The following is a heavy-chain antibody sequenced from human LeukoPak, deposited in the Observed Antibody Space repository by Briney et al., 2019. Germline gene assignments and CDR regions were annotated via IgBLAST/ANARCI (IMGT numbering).Heavy chain of an antibody. V-gene: IGHV4-30-2*01. D-gene: IGHD2-15*01. CDR2: IYHSGST. CDR3: ARGLRRIWFDP. Sequence: SQTLSLTCAVSGGSISSGGYSWSWIRQPPGKGLEWIGYIYHSGSTYYNPSHKSRVTISVDRSKNQFSLKLSSVTAADTAVYYCARGLRRIWFDPWGQGTLVTVSS. J-gene: IGHJ5*02. CDR1: GGSISSGGYS.